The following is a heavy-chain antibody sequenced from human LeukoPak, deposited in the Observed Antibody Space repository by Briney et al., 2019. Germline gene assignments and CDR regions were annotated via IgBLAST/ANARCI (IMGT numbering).Heavy chain of an antibody. CDR2: ISMDGIQE. CDR3: AREVFSYGLDALDL. Sequence: PGGSLRLSCAASGFRFNNYAMHWVRQPPGTGLEWVAVISMDGIQEYYADSVKGRFSISRDNSKNTLYLQMNSLRSEDTAVYYCAREVFSYGLDALDLWGQGTMVTVSS. J-gene: IGHJ3*01. D-gene: IGHD5-18*01. CDR1: GFRFNNYA. V-gene: IGHV3-30*04.